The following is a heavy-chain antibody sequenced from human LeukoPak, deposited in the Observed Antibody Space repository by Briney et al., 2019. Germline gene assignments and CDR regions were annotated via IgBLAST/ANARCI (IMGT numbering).Heavy chain of an antibody. CDR3: ARELSTFSDPFDY. CDR2: INPNSGGT. Sequence: VSVKVSCKASGYTFTGYYMHWVRQAPGQGLEWMGWINPNSGGTNYAQKFQGRVAMTSDTSISTAYMELSGLRSDDTAVYYCARELSTFSDPFDYWGQGTLVTVSS. J-gene: IGHJ4*02. D-gene: IGHD3-16*01. CDR1: GYTFTGYY. V-gene: IGHV1-2*02.